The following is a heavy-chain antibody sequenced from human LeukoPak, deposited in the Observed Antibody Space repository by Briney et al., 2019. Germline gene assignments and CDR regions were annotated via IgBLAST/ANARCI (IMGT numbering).Heavy chain of an antibody. CDR1: GFTLSSYA. J-gene: IGHJ5*02. Sequence: HPGRSLRLSCAASGFTLSSYAMSWGRQAPGKGLEWVSAIIASGGSTFYAASVKGRFTISRDNSKNTLYLQMNTLRAEDTALYYCAKDAPVVLTGDRGWFDPWGQGTLVTVSS. CDR3: AKDAPVVLTGDRGWFDP. V-gene: IGHV3-23*01. CDR2: IIASGGST. D-gene: IGHD3-9*01.